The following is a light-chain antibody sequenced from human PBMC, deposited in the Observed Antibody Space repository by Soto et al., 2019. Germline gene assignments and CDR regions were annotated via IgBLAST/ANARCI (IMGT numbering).Light chain of an antibody. J-gene: IGKJ4*01. CDR1: QSIDSW. CDR3: QQGHSFPLT. Sequence: DIQMTQSPSTLSASVGDRVTITCRASQSIDSWLAWYQQRPGKVPKLLLYDASTLESGVSSRFSGSGSGTDFTLTINSLQPEDFATYYCQQGHSFPLTFGGGTKVDIK. CDR2: DAS. V-gene: IGKV1-5*01.